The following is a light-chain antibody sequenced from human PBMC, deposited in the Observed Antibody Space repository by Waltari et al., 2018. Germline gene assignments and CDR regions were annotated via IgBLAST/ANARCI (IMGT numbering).Light chain of an antibody. Sequence: QSALTQPAAVSGSPGQSVTISRAGPSSDIGMYDLVSWYQQPPGNAPKLVISDVTKRPSGVSDRFSGSKSGDTASLTISGLQFEDEADYYCCSYAGNYIWVFGGGTRLTVL. J-gene: IGLJ3*02. V-gene: IGLV2-23*02. CDR1: SSDIGMYDL. CDR3: CSYAGNYIWV. CDR2: DVT.